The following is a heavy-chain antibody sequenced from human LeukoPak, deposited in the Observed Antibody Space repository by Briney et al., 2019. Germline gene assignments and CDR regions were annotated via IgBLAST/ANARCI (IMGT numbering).Heavy chain of an antibody. Sequence: PGGSLRLSCAASGFTFSSYSMNWVRQAPGKGLEWVSSISSSSSYIYYADSVKGRFTISRDNAKNSLYLQRNSLRAEDTAVYYCARESIAGGFDYWGQGTLVTVSS. CDR3: ARESIAGGFDY. V-gene: IGHV3-21*01. CDR2: ISSSSSYI. CDR1: GFTFSSYS. J-gene: IGHJ4*02. D-gene: IGHD6-13*01.